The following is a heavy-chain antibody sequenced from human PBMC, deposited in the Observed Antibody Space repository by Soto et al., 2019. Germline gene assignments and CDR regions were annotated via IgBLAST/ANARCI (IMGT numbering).Heavy chain of an antibody. CDR2: IIPIFGTA. Sequence: QVQLVQSGAEVKKPGSSVKVSCKASGGTFSSYAISWVRQAPGQGLEWMGGIIPIFGTANYAQKFQGRVTITAHESTSTAYMELSSLRSEDTAVYYCARGAGSGSYRGYYYYGMDVWGQGTTVTVSS. D-gene: IGHD3-10*01. J-gene: IGHJ6*02. CDR3: ARGAGSGSYRGYYYYGMDV. CDR1: GGTFSSYA. V-gene: IGHV1-69*01.